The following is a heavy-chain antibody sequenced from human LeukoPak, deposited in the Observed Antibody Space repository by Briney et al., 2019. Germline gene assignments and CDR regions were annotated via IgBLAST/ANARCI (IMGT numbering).Heavy chain of an antibody. Sequence: GGSLRLSCAASGFTFSSYEMNWVRRAPGKGLEWVSYISSSGSTIYYADSVKGRFTISRDNAKNSLYLQMNSLRAEDTAVYFCAKEYGSGTHRNRFDYWGQGTLVTVSS. CDR2: ISSSGSTI. D-gene: IGHD3-10*01. V-gene: IGHV3-48*03. J-gene: IGHJ4*02. CDR1: GFTFSSYE. CDR3: AKEYGSGTHRNRFDY.